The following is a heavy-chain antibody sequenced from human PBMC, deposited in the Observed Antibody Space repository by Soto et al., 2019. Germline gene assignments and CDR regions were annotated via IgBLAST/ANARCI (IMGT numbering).Heavy chain of an antibody. CDR1: GFTFSSYG. V-gene: IGHV3-33*01. D-gene: IGHD3-3*01. Sequence: PGGSLRLSCAASGFTFSSYGMHWVRQAPGKGLEWVAVIWYDGGNKYYADSVKGRFTISRDNSKNTLYLQMNSLRAEDTAVYYCAREADYDFWSGYFGQTNWFDPWGQGTLVTVSS. CDR2: IWYDGGNK. J-gene: IGHJ5*02. CDR3: AREADYDFWSGYFGQTNWFDP.